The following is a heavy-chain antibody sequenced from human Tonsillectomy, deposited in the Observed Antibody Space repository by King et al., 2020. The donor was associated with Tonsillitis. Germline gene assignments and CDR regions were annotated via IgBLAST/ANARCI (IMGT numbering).Heavy chain of an antibody. Sequence: VQLVESGGGLVKPGGSLRLSCAASGFTFSDYYMSWIRQAPGKGLEWVSYISSISTYTTYADSVKGRFTISRDNANNSLFLQMNSLGAEDTAVYYCARDTSSGSYITFDIWGQGTVVTVSS. CDR3: ARDTSSGSYITFDI. V-gene: IGHV3-11*05. J-gene: IGHJ3*02. CDR2: ISSISTYT. CDR1: GFTFSDYY. D-gene: IGHD1-26*01.